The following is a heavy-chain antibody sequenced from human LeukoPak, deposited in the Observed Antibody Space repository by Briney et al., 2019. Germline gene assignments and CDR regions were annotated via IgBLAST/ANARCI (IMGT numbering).Heavy chain of an antibody. D-gene: IGHD4-17*01. CDR1: GFTFSSYG. V-gene: IGHV3-30*03. CDR3: ARGPYGRQNWFDP. Sequence: PGRSLRLSCAASGFTFSSYGMHWVRQAPGKGLEWVAVISYDGSNKYYADSVKGRFTISRDNSKNTLYLQMNSLRVEDTAVYYCARGPYGRQNWFDPWGQGTLVTVSS. J-gene: IGHJ5*02. CDR2: ISYDGSNK.